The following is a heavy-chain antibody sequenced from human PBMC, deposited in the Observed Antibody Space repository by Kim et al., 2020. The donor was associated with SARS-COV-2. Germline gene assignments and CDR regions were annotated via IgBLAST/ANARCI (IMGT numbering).Heavy chain of an antibody. CDR1: GGSVSSGSYY. D-gene: IGHD3-16*02. J-gene: IGHJ4*02. V-gene: IGHV4-61*01. Sequence: SETLSLTCTVSGGSVSSGSYYWSWIRQPPGKGLEWIGYIYYSGSTNYNPSLKSRVTISVDTSKNQFSLKLSSVTAADTAVYYCARVRWGELAFFDYWGQGTLVTVSS. CDR2: IYYSGST. CDR3: ARVRWGELAFFDY.